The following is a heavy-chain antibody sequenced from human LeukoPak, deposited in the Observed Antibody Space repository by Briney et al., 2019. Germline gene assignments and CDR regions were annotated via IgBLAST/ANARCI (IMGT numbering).Heavy chain of an antibody. CDR3: ASGGDPNCSGGSCYYLDY. CDR2: INHSGST. CDR1: GGSFSGYY. V-gene: IGHV4-34*01. Sequence: SETLSLTCAVYGGSFSGYYWSWFRQPPGKGLEWIGEINHSGSTNYNPSLKSRVTISVDTSKNQFSLKLSSVTAADTAVYYCASGGDPNCSGGSCYYLDYWGQGTLVTVSS. D-gene: IGHD2-15*01. J-gene: IGHJ4*02.